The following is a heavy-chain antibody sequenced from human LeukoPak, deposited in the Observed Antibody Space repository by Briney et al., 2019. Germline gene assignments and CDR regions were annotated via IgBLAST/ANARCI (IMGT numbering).Heavy chain of an antibody. CDR1: GGSISSSSYY. CDR2: IYYSGST. V-gene: IGHV4-39*07. D-gene: IGHD3-10*01. CDR3: ARESGYYGPEGSPYYYYYMDV. J-gene: IGHJ6*03. Sequence: SETLSLTCTVSGGSISSSSYYWGWIRQPPGKGLEWIGSIYYSGSTYYNPSLKSRVTISVDTSKNQFSLKLSSVTAADTAVYYCARESGYYGPEGSPYYYYYMDVWGKGTTVTVSS.